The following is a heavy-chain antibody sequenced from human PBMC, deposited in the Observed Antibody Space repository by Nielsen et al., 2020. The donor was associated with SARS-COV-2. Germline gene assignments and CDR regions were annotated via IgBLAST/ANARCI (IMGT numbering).Heavy chain of an antibody. CDR3: ANGYYFCSRGYHPCPEYFQH. CDR1: GFTFSSYA. Sequence: GQSLKSSCAASGFTFSSYAMTWVRQAPGKGLEWVSGISGNGGSTYYADSVKGRFTISRDNSNKTLYLQMSSLRSEDTAVYYCANGYYFCSRGYHPCPEYFQHWGQSTLVTVSS. D-gene: IGHD3-22*01. CDR2: ISGNGGST. V-gene: IGHV3-23*01. J-gene: IGHJ1*01.